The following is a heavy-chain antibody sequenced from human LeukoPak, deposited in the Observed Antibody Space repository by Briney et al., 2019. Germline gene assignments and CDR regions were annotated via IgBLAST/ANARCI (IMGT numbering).Heavy chain of an antibody. V-gene: IGHV4-59*08. CDR1: GGSISSYY. J-gene: IGHJ5*02. D-gene: IGHD6-13*01. CDR3: ARLGLKAAAGNWFDP. Sequence: SSETLSLTCTVSGGSISSYYWSWIRQPPGKGLEWIGYIYYSGSTNSNPSLKSRVTISIDASKNQFSLKLSSVTAADTAVYYCARLGLKAAAGNWFDPWGQGTLVTVSS. CDR2: IYYSGST.